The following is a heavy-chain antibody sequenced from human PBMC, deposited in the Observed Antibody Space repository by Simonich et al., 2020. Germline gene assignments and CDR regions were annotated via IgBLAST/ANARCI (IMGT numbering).Heavy chain of an antibody. J-gene: IGHJ4*02. CDR3: ARARGDSSSWYFDY. D-gene: IGHD6-13*01. CDR2: ISRSSSYI. V-gene: IGHV3-21*01. Sequence: EVQLVESGGGLVKPGGSLRLSCAASGFTFSSYSMNWVRQAPGKGLEWVSAISRSSSYISYADSGKGRFTISRDNAKNSLYLQMNSLRAEDTAVYYCARARGDSSSWYFDYWGQGTLVTVSS. CDR1: GFTFSSYS.